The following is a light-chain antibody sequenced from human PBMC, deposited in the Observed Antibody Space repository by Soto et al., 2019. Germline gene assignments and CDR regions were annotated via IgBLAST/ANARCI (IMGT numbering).Light chain of an antibody. V-gene: IGKV1-5*03. Sequence: DIQMTQSPSTLSASVGDRVTITCRSSQSISSWLAWYQQKPGKAPKLLIYKTSNLGSGVPSRFSGSGSGTEFSLTISSLQPDDFATDYCQQYQSFSLTFGGGTRVEVK. J-gene: IGKJ4*01. CDR1: QSISSW. CDR3: QQYQSFSLT. CDR2: KTS.